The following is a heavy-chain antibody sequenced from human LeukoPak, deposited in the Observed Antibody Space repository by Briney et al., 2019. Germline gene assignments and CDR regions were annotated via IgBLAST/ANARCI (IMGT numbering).Heavy chain of an antibody. Sequence: GGSLRLSCAASGFTFSNAWMSWVRQAPGKGLEWVGRIKSKTDGGTTDYAAPVKGRFTISRDDSKNTLYLQMNSPKTEDTAVYYCTTAPIGLWFGELFQYYYGMDVWGQGTTVTVSS. V-gene: IGHV3-15*01. CDR2: IKSKTDGGTT. CDR3: TTAPIGLWFGELFQYYYGMDV. J-gene: IGHJ6*02. CDR1: GFTFSNAW. D-gene: IGHD3-10*01.